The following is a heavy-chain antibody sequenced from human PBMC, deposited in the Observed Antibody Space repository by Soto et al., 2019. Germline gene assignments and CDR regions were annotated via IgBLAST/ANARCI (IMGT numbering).Heavy chain of an antibody. CDR3: ARDQAGEYCSSTSCYTNWFDP. CDR1: GGPFSSYA. Sequence: PVKVSCKASGGPFSSYAISWVRQAPGQGLEWMGGVLPIFGTANYLQKGQGRVTITADKSTSTAYMELSSLRSEDTAVYYCARDQAGEYCSSTSCYTNWFDPWGQGTLVTVSS. J-gene: IGHJ5*02. D-gene: IGHD2-2*02. V-gene: IGHV1-69*06. CDR2: VLPIFGTA.